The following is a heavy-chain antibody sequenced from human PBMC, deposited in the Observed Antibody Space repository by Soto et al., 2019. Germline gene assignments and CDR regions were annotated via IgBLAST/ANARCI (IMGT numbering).Heavy chain of an antibody. J-gene: IGHJ6*02. V-gene: IGHV3-30-3*01. D-gene: IGHD2-8*01. Sequence: QVQLVESGGGVVQPGRSLRLSCAASGFTFSSYAMHWVRQAPGKGLEWVAVISYDGSNKYYADSVKGRFTISRDNSKNXLXLKXNSLRAEDTAVYYCARDNPPLGLMGVYYYYYGMDVWGQGTTVTVSS. CDR1: GFTFSSYA. CDR2: ISYDGSNK. CDR3: ARDNPPLGLMGVYYYYYGMDV.